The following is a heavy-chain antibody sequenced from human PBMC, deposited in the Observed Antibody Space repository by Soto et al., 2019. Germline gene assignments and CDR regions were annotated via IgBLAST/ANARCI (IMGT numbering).Heavy chain of an antibody. V-gene: IGHV4-59*01. J-gene: IGHJ4*02. Sequence: SETLSLTCTVSGGFISSYYWSWIRQPPGKGLEWIGYIYYSGSTNYNPSLKSRVTISVDTSKNQFSLKLSSVTAADTAVYYCARVTRYFDWTLFAYWGQGTLVTVS. CDR1: GGFISSYY. D-gene: IGHD3-9*01. CDR3: ARVTRYFDWTLFAY. CDR2: IYYSGST.